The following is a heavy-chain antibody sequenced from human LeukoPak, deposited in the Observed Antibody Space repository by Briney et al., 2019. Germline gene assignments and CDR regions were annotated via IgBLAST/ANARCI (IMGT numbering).Heavy chain of an antibody. Sequence: GGSLRLSCAASGFTFSNAWMSWVRQAPGKGLEWVGRIKSKTDGGTTDYAAPVKGRLTISRDDSRNTLFLQMNSLKTEDTAVYYCTTRSAAALLYWGQGTLVTVSS. D-gene: IGHD6-13*01. CDR1: GFTFSNAW. J-gene: IGHJ4*02. V-gene: IGHV3-15*01. CDR3: TTRSAAALLY. CDR2: IKSKTDGGTT.